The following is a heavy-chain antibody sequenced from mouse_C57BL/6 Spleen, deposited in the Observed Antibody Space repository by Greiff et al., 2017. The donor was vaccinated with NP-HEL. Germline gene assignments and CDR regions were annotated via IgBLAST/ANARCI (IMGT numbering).Heavy chain of an antibody. Sequence: QVQLQQSGAELVRPGASVTLSCKASGYTFTDYEMHWVKQTPVHGLEWIGAIDPETGGTAYNQKFKGKAILTADKSSSTAYMELRSLTSEDSAVYYCTRPMTTVVARYFDVWGTGTTVTVSS. J-gene: IGHJ1*03. CDR3: TRPMTTVVARYFDV. V-gene: IGHV1-15*01. D-gene: IGHD1-1*01. CDR1: GYTFTDYE. CDR2: IDPETGGT.